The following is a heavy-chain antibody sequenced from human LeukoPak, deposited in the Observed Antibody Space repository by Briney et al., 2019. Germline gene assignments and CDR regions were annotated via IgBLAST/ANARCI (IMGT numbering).Heavy chain of an antibody. CDR1: GGSFSGYY. V-gene: IGHV4-34*01. D-gene: IGHD5-18*01. CDR2: INHSGST. J-gene: IGHJ4*02. CDR3: AGAADTAMIEREVDY. Sequence: PSETLSLTCAVYGGSFSGYYWSWIRQPPGNGLEWIGEINHSGSTNYNPSLKSRVTISVDTSKNQFSLKLSSVTAADTAVYYCAGAADTAMIEREVDYWGQGTLVTVSS.